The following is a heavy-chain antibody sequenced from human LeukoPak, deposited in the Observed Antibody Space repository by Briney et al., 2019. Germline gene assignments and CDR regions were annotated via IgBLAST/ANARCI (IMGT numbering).Heavy chain of an antibody. D-gene: IGHD6-13*01. V-gene: IGHV3-21*01. CDR3: AAGGAPGRFDY. J-gene: IGHJ4*02. Sequence: GGSLRLSCAASGFTFSSHSINWVRQAPGKGLEWVSSISSSSSYIYYADSVKGRFTISRDNAKNSLYLQMNSLRVEDTAVYYCAAGGAPGRFDYWGRGAPVTVSS. CDR1: GFTFSSHS. CDR2: ISSSSSYI.